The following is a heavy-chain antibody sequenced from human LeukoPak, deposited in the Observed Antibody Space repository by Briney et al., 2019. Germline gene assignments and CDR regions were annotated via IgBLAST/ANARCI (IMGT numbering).Heavy chain of an antibody. CDR3: ARVPDITARPCDT. J-gene: IGHJ5*02. CDR2: IRHTGLT. D-gene: IGHD1-1*01. V-gene: IGHV4-34*01. CDR1: GGSFSGYY. Sequence: SETLSLTCAVSGGSFSGYYWTLIRQPPGKGLERTGQIRHTGLTASTPSLKSRVTIFVDSSKRQFSLRMTSVTAADTGVYYCARVPDITARPCDTWGPGTLVTVSS.